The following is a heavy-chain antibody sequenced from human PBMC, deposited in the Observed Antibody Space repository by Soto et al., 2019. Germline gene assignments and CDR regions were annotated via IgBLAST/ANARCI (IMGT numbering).Heavy chain of an antibody. Sequence: GSLRLSCAASGFTFSSYSMNWVRQAPGKGLEWLSFISSTGSYIYSADSVSGRFTISRDNARNSLSLQMNSLRVEDTAVYYCARDHPHCSGGSCFLPFDFWGQGTRVTVSS. V-gene: IGHV3-21*01. J-gene: IGHJ4*02. CDR2: ISSTGSYI. CDR3: ARDHPHCSGGSCFLPFDF. D-gene: IGHD2-15*01. CDR1: GFTFSSYS.